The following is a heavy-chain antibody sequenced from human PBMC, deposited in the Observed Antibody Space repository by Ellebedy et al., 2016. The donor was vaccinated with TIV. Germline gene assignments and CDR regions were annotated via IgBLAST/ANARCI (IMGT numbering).Heavy chain of an antibody. J-gene: IGHJ4*02. V-gene: IGHV4-34*01. D-gene: IGHD3-10*01. CDR1: GGSFSGFY. CDR3: ARGWASDYYGSGILGY. CDR2: INNSGST. Sequence: MPSQTLSLTCAVYGGSFSGFYWSWIRQSPGKGLEWIGEINNSGSTTYNPSLKSRVTISVDTSKNQFSLILSTVTVADAAVYYCARGWASDYYGSGILGYWGQGTLVTVSS.